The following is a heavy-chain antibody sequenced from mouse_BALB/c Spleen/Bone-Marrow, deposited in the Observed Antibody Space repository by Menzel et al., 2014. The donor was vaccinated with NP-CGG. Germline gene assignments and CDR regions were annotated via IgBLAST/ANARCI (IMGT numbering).Heavy chain of an antibody. V-gene: IGHV1S22*01. CDR1: GYTFTSYL. D-gene: IGHD1-1*01. CDR2: IYPGSGST. J-gene: IGHJ4*01. CDR3: RSYDYAMDY. Sequence: LQQSGSELVRPGASVKLSCKASGYTFTSYLMHWVRQRPGQGLEWIGNIYPGSGSTNYDEKFKSKATLTVDTSSSTAYMQLSSLTSEDSAVYYCRSYDYAMDYWGQGTSVTVSS.